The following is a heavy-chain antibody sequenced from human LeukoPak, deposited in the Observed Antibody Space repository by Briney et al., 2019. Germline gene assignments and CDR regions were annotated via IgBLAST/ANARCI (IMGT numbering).Heavy chain of an antibody. D-gene: IGHD3-22*01. Sequence: SETLSLTCSVSGGSISSSSYYWGWIRQPPGKELEWIGSIYYSGSTYYNPSLKSRVTISVDTSKNQFSLKLSSVTAADTAVYYCARDYYDSRGADYWGQGTLVTVSS. V-gene: IGHV4-39*01. CDR1: GGSISSSSYY. CDR2: IYYSGST. J-gene: IGHJ4*02. CDR3: ARDYYDSRGADY.